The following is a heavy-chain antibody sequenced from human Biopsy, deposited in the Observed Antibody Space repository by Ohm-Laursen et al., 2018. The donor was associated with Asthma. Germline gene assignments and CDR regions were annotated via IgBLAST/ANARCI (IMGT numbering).Heavy chain of an antibody. V-gene: IGHV1-69*13. J-gene: IGHJ6*02. CDR2: LIPVLGTP. Sequence: GASVKVSCQASGDSFSNYAISWVRQAPGQGLEWLGGLIPVLGTPDHAQMFEGRVTITADESTSTAYKELSSLSSEDTAVHYCARGYSGSDRIVYYYSGLEVWGQGATVTGSS. CDR3: ARGYSGSDRIVYYYSGLEV. D-gene: IGHD5-12*01. CDR1: GDSFSNYA.